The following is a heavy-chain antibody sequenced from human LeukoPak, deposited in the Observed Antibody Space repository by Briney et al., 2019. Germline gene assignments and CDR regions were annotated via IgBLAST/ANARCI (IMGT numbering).Heavy chain of an antibody. Sequence: PGGPLRLSCAASGFTFSSYWMRWVRQAPGKGLEWVANIKQDGSEKYYVASVKGRFTISRDNAKNSLYLQMNSLRAEDTAVYYCAREVVVAATQYYYYGMDVWGQGTTVTVSS. J-gene: IGHJ6*02. CDR3: AREVVVAATQYYYYGMDV. V-gene: IGHV3-7*05. CDR1: GFTFSSYW. CDR2: IKQDGSEK. D-gene: IGHD2-15*01.